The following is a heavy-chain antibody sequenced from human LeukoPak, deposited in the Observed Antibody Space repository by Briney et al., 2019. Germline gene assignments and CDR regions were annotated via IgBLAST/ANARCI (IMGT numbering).Heavy chain of an antibody. CDR2: ISAYNGNT. J-gene: IGHJ3*02. D-gene: IGHD3-3*01. CDR3: ARDLTIPNAFGI. Sequence: ASVKVSCKASGYTFTNYGITWVRQAPGPVLEWMGWISAYNGNTNYAQKLQGRVTMTTDTSTSTAYMELRSLRSDDTAVYYCARDLTIPNAFGIWGQGTMVTVSS. CDR1: GYTFTNYG. V-gene: IGHV1-18*01.